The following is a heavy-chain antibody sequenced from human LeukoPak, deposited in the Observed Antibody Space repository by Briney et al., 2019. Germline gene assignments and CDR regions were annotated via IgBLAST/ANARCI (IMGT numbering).Heavy chain of an antibody. V-gene: IGHV1-8*01. CDR1: GYTFTSYD. Sequence: GASVKVSCKASGYTFTSYDINWVRQATGQGLEGMGWMNPNSGNTGYAQKFHDRVTMTMNTSISTAYMELSSLTSAATAAYYCARGPQAVAGTVDYWGQGTLVTVSS. CDR2: MNPNSGNT. D-gene: IGHD6-19*01. J-gene: IGHJ4*02. CDR3: ARGPQAVAGTVDY.